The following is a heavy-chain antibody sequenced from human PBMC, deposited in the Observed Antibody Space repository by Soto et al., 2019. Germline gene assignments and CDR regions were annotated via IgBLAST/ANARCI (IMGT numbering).Heavy chain of an antibody. V-gene: IGHV4-39*01. CDR3: ARHFSGTQAFDI. CDR1: GGSISSSSYY. CDR2: IYYSGST. J-gene: IGHJ3*02. Sequence: QLQLQESGPGLVKPSETLSLTCTVSGGSISSSSYYWGWIRQPPGKGLEWIGSIYYSGSTYYNPSLKRRVTISVDTSKNQFSLKLSSVTAADTAVYYCARHFSGTQAFDIWGQGTMVTVSS. D-gene: IGHD3-10*01.